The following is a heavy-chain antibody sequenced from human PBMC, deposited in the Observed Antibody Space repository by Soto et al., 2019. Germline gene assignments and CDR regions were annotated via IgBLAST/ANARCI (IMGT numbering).Heavy chain of an antibody. CDR3: ARGGPVTMVRGLYRRYYFDY. Sequence: PSETLSLTCAVYGGSFSGYYWSWIRQPPGKGLEWIGEINHSGSTNYNPSLKSRVTISVDTSKNQFSLKLSSVTAADTAVYYCARGGPVTMVRGLYRRYYFDYWGQGTLVTVSS. D-gene: IGHD3-10*01. J-gene: IGHJ4*02. CDR2: INHSGST. V-gene: IGHV4-34*01. CDR1: GGSFSGYY.